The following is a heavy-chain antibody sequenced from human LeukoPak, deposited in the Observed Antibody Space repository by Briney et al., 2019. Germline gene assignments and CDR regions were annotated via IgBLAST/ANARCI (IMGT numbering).Heavy chain of an antibody. CDR2: IFYSGST. CDR3: ARDNWLVVAAGYYYGMDI. V-gene: IGHV4-39*07. J-gene: IGHJ6*02. Sequence: SETLSLTCTVSGGSISSSNYYWGWIRQPPGKGLEWIGSIFYSGSTYYDPSLKSRVTISVDTSKNQFSLRLSSVTAADTAVYYCARDNWLVVAAGYYYGMDIWGQGTTVTVSS. CDR1: GGSISSSNYY. D-gene: IGHD2-15*01.